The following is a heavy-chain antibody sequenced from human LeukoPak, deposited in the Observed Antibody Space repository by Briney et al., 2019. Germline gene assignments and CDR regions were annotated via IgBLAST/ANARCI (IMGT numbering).Heavy chain of an antibody. CDR3: ARVLCSGGTCLDAFDI. CDR1: DFTFNTYA. V-gene: IGHV3-23*03. J-gene: IGHJ3*02. CDR2: IYSGGTT. D-gene: IGHD2-15*01. Sequence: GGSLRLSCAASDFTFNTYAMSWVRQAPGKGLEWVAVIYSGGTTYYANSVKGRFTISRDNSKNTLYLQMNSLRAEDTAVYYCARVLCSGGTCLDAFDIWGQGTMVTVSS.